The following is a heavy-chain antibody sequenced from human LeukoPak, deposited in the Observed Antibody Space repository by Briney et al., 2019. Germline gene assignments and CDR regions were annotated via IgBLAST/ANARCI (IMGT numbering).Heavy chain of an antibody. J-gene: IGHJ1*01. CDR1: GGSISSYY. CDR2: IYYSGST. V-gene: IGHV4-59*01. D-gene: IGHD2-2*01. Sequence: SETLSLTCTVSGGSISSYYWSWIRQPPGKGLEWIGYIYYSGSTNYNPSLKSRVTISVDTSKNQFSLKLSSVTAADTAVYYCARDHCSSTSCPFQHWGQGTLVTVSS. CDR3: ARDHCSSTSCPFQH.